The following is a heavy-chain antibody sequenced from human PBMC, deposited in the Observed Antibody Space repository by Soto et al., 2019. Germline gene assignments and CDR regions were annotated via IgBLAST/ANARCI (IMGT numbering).Heavy chain of an antibody. Sequence: QVQLQESGPGLVKPSQTLSLTCTVSGASISSGDYYWSWIRQPPGKVLEWIGYIYYTGSTYYNPSLKSRVTISVDTSKNQLSLKLSSVTAADTAVYYCARAFDDSSGYYGGLGYWGQGPLVTVSS. CDR3: ARAFDDSSGYYGGLGY. V-gene: IGHV4-30-4*01. J-gene: IGHJ4*02. CDR2: IYYTGST. CDR1: GASISSGDYY. D-gene: IGHD3-22*01.